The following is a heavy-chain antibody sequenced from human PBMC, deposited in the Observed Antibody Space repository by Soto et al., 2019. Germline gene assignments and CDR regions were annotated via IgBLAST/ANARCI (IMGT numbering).Heavy chain of an antibody. V-gene: IGHV3-23*01. J-gene: IGHJ4*02. CDR3: AKKVNSGPGSQYFDY. D-gene: IGHD3-10*01. Sequence: SLRLSCAPSGFTFSSYSMSWVRHAPGKGLEWVSGFRTSGDGGTTYYADSVKGRFTISRDNSKNMLFLQMNSLRAEDTAIYYCAKKVNSGPGSQYFDYWGQGTLVTVSS. CDR2: FRTSGDGGTT. CDR1: GFTFSSYS.